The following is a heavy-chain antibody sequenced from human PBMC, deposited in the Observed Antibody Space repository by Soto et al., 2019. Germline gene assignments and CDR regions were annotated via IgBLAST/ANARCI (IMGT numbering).Heavy chain of an antibody. J-gene: IGHJ4*02. V-gene: IGHV3-23*01. CDR3: ANHDGRAVIADYYLDY. CDR1: GFTFSNYA. D-gene: IGHD3-3*01. CDR2: ISGSGDST. Sequence: EVQLLDSRGGLVQPGGSLRLSCAASGFTFSNYAMSWVRQAPGKGLEWVSAISGSGDSTFYADSVKGRFTVSRDNSKNTLYLQMISLRAEDTAVYYCANHDGRAVIADYYLDYWGQGTLVTVSS.